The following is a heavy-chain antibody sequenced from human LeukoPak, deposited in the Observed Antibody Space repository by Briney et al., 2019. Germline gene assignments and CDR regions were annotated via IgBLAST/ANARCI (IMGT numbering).Heavy chain of an antibody. CDR3: ARYCGGGNCYTGLDS. CDR2: MWYDGSNK. Sequence: QPGRSLRLSCAASGFSFNTFGMHWVRQAPGKGLEWVALMWYDGSNKHYAGSVRGRFTISRDNSENTLYLQMDSLRAEDTAVYYCARYCGGGNCYTGLDSWGQGTLVTVSS. V-gene: IGHV3-33*01. CDR1: GFSFNTFG. J-gene: IGHJ4*02. D-gene: IGHD2-15*01.